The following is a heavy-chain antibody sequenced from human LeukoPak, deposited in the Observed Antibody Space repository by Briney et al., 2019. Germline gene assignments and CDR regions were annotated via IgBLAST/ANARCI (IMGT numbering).Heavy chain of an antibody. D-gene: IGHD1-26*01. Sequence: PSETLSLTCTVPGGSISSYYWSWIWQPPGEGLEWIGYIYYSGSTNYNPSLKSRVTISVDTSKNQFSLKLSSVTAADTAVYYCARRVYSGSYCYFDYWGQGTLVTVSS. CDR1: GGSISSYY. V-gene: IGHV4-59*08. J-gene: IGHJ4*02. CDR2: IYYSGST. CDR3: ARRVYSGSYCYFDY.